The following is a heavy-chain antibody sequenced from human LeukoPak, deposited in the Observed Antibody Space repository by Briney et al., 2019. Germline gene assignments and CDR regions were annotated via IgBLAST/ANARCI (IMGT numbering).Heavy chain of an antibody. CDR2: ITGNGGYT. CDR3: AKGDRVAAAAMVDY. D-gene: IGHD6-13*01. J-gene: IGHJ4*02. V-gene: IGHV3-23*01. Sequence: PGGSLRLSCAASGFTFSSYAMNWVRQAPGKGLEWVSGITGNGGYTYYADSVKGRFTISRDNSKTTLYGQMNSLRVEDTAIYYCAKGDRVAAAAMVDYWGQGTLVTVSS. CDR1: GFTFSSYA.